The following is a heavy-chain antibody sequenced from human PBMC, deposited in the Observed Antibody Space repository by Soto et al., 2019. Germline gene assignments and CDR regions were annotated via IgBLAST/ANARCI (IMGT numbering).Heavy chain of an antibody. Sequence: SETLSLTCTVSGGSISSSSYYWGWIRQPPGKGLEWIGSIYYSESTYYNPSLKSRVTISVDTSKNQFSLKLSSVTAADTAVYYCARDLNGPSRYYYGSGPLDPWGQGTLVTVSS. CDR1: GGSISSSSYY. V-gene: IGHV4-39*02. CDR3: ARDLNGPSRYYYGSGPLDP. J-gene: IGHJ5*02. D-gene: IGHD3-10*01. CDR2: IYYSEST.